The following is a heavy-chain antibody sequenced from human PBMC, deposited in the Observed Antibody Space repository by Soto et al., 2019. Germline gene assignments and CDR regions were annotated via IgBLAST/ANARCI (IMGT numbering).Heavy chain of an antibody. J-gene: IGHJ4*02. CDR2: IYYSGST. CDR3: ARQYCTSTTCYVYFDY. D-gene: IGHD2-2*01. CDR1: GDSITSSSFY. Sequence: QLQLQESGPGLVKPSETLSLTCTVSGDSITSSSFYWGWIRQPPGKGLEWIGSIYYSGSTYYNPSLKSRVTISVDTSKNQFSLKLSSVTAADTAVYYCARQYCTSTTCYVYFDYWGQGTLVTVSS. V-gene: IGHV4-39*01.